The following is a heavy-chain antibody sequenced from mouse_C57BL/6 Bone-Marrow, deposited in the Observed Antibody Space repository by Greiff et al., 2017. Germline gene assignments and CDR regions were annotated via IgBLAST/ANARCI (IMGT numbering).Heavy chain of an antibody. J-gene: IGHJ2*01. CDR1: GFTFSSYT. V-gene: IGHV5-9*01. Sequence: EVKLMESGGGLVKPGGSLKLSCAASGFTFSSYTMSWVRQTPEKRLEWVATISGGGGNTHYPDSVKGRFTISRDNTKTTLYLQMRSLRAEDTALYYCARHRGYRFDYWGQGTTLTVSS. CDR2: ISGGGGNT. D-gene: IGHD3-1*01. CDR3: ARHRGYRFDY.